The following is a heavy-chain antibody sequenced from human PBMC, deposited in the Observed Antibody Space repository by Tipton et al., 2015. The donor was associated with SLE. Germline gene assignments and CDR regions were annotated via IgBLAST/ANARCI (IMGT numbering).Heavy chain of an antibody. D-gene: IGHD3-3*01. CDR2: INPKSGDT. V-gene: IGHV1-2*02. CDR1: GYIFTDNY. Sequence: QSGPEVKKPGASVKVSCKASGYIFTDNYIHWVRQAPGQGLDWMGWINPKSGDTNYAQKFQGRVTITRDTSITTAYMELSSLRSDDTAVYFCARFASVGCYHPYYFDYWGQGTLISVSS. J-gene: IGHJ4*02. CDR3: ARFASVGCYHPYYFDY.